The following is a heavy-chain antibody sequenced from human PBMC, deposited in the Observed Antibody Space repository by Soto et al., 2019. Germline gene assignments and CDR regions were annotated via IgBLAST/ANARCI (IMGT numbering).Heavy chain of an antibody. V-gene: IGHV4-34*01. J-gene: IGHJ6*02. Sequence: LSLTCAVYGGSFSGYYWSWIRQPPGKGLEWIGEINHSGSTNYNPSLKSRVTISVDTSKNQFSLKLSSVTAADTAVYYCARGYRAPSYYYGMDVWGQGTTVTVSS. D-gene: IGHD1-1*01. CDR3: ARGYRAPSYYYGMDV. CDR2: INHSGST. CDR1: GGSFSGYY.